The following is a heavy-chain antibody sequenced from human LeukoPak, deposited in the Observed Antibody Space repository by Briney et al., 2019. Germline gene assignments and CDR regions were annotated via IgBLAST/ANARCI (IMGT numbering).Heavy chain of an antibody. CDR2: IYYSGST. CDR3: AREIAVAGTNWFDP. D-gene: IGHD6-19*01. Sequence: PSETLSLTCTVSGGSISSYYWSWIRQPPGKGLEWIGYIYYSGSTNYNPSLKSRVTISVDTSKNQFSLKLSSVTAAGTAVYYCAREIAVAGTNWFDPWGQGTLVTVSS. J-gene: IGHJ5*02. CDR1: GGSISSYY. V-gene: IGHV4-59*12.